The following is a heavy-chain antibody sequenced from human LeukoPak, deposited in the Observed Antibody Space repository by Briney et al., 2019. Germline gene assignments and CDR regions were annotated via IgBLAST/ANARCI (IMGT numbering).Heavy chain of an antibody. D-gene: IGHD3-9*01. J-gene: IGHJ4*02. Sequence: GGSLRLSCAASGFTFSSYWMSWVRQAPGKGLEWVANIKQDGSEKYYVDSVKGRFTISRGNAKNSLYLQMNSLRAEDTAVYYCARQSYYDILTAGYFDYWGQGTLVTVSS. CDR2: IKQDGSEK. V-gene: IGHV3-7*01. CDR3: ARQSYYDILTAGYFDY. CDR1: GFTFSSYW.